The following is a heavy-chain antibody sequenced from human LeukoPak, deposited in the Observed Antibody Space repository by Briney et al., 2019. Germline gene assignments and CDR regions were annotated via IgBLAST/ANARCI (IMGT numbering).Heavy chain of an antibody. V-gene: IGHV3-11*04. CDR2: ISSSGSAI. D-gene: IGHD3-9*01. CDR1: GGSISSGGYS. CDR3: ARGRGDILTGYSSERYDY. J-gene: IGHJ4*02. Sequence: PSQTLSLTCAVSGGSISSGGYSWSWIRQAPGKGLEWVSGISSSGSAIYYADSVKGRFTISRDNAKNSLYLQMNSLRAEDTAVYYCARGRGDILTGYSSERYDYWGQGTLVTVSS.